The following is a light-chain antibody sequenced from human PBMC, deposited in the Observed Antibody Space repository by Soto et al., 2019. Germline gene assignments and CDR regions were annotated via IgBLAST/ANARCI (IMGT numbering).Light chain of an antibody. CDR2: AAS. CDR3: QQYYNWRPR. CDR1: QSLSSN. J-gene: IGKJ1*01. V-gene: IGKV3-15*01. Sequence: PGEIATLSCVASQSLSSNLAWYQQKPGQAPRLLIYAASTRSTGVPARFSGSGSGTEFTLTISRLQSEDFAVYYCQQYYNWRPRFGQGTKVDIK.